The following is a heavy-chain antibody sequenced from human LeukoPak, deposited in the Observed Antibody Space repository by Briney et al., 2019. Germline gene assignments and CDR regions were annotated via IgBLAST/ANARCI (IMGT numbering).Heavy chain of an antibody. CDR2: IWHDGSDK. V-gene: IGHV3-33*01. D-gene: IGHD3-10*01. CDR3: AREIFGSGSYPDF. CDR1: GLAFNTYA. J-gene: IGHJ4*02. Sequence: GTSLRLSCAASGLAFNTYAMHWVRQAPGRGLEGVTVIWHDGSDKFYIGSVRGRLTISRENSKNTVYLQMNGPGAEDTAVYYCAREIFGSGSYPDFWGQGTLVTVSS.